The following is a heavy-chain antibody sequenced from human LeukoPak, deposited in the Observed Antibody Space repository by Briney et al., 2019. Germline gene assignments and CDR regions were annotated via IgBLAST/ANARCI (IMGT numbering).Heavy chain of an antibody. D-gene: IGHD5-18*01. CDR3: AKIGYNYAYDY. J-gene: IGHJ4*02. Sequence: GGSLRLPCAASGFTFSGYWMSWVRQAPGKGLEWVANIKEDGSEKYYVDSVKGRLTISRDNAKNSLYLQMNSLRAEDTAMYYCAKIGYNYAYDYLGQGTLVTVSS. CDR1: GFTFSGYW. CDR2: IKEDGSEK. V-gene: IGHV3-7*05.